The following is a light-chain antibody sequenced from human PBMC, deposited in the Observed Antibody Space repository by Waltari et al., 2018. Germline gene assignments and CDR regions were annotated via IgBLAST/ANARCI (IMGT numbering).Light chain of an antibody. CDR1: SSNLGDYF. CDR2: DNN. CDR3: ATWDNGLTAVV. J-gene: IGLJ2*01. V-gene: IGLV1-51*01. Sequence: SVLTQPPSMSAAPGQKVTISCSGSSSNLGDYFVSWYHQLPGAAPKLLIYDNNKRPSGIPDRFSASKSGMSATLDITGLQIGDEADYYCATWDNGLTAVVFGGGTKLTVL.